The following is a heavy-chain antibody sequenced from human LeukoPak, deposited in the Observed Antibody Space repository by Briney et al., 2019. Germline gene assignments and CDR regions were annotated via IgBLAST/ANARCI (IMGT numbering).Heavy chain of an antibody. CDR3: ARDASVVVVSAYNWFAR. CDR2: LSYDGSKK. D-gene: IGHD2-21*01. CDR1: VFTFSNFP. Sequence: GGSLRLSCAASVFTFSNFPMHWLRQAPGKGLEWVAFLSYDGSKKYYADSVKDRFTISRDNSKNTLYLQMNSLRAEDTAVYYCARDASVVVVSAYNWFARWGQGTLVTVSS. J-gene: IGHJ5*02. V-gene: IGHV3-30*01.